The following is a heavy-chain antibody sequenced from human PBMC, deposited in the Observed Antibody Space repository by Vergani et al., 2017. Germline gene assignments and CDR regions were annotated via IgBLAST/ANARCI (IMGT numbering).Heavy chain of an antibody. CDR2: IIPIFGTA. J-gene: IGHJ4*02. CDR3: ARDRPAPPGVGIWGFDY. D-gene: IGHD2-8*01. Sequence: QVQLVQSGAEVKKPGSSVKVSCKASGGTFSSYAISWVRQAPGQGLEWMGGIIPIFGTANYAQKFQGRVTITADESTSTAYMELSSLRSEDTAVYYCARDRPAPPGVGIWGFDYWGQGTQVIVSS. CDR1: GGTFSSYA. V-gene: IGHV1-69*01.